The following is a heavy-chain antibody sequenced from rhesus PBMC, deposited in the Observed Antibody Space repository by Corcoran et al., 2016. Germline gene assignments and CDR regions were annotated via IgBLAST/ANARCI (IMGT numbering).Heavy chain of an antibody. D-gene: IGHD4-23*01. V-gene: IGHV4-80*01. CDR1: GASISSNC. J-gene: IGHJ3*01. CDR3: ARDPVQYAFDF. CDR2: SKGNSGST. Sequence: QVQLQESGPGLVNPSETLSLTCTVSGASISSNCWSCICTPPGKGMEWIRESKGNSGSTNYNPSLKRRVTMSKDAAKNQFSLKLSSVTAADTAVYYCARDPVQYAFDFWGQGLRVTVSS.